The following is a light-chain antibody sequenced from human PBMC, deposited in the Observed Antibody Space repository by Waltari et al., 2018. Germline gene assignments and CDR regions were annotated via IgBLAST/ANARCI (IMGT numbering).Light chain of an antibody. CDR3: LQYSSSPWT. CDR1: QSISSW. J-gene: IGKJ1*01. CDR2: KAS. V-gene: IGKV1-12*01. Sequence: DIQMTQSPSSLSASVGDTVTITCRASQSISSWLDWYQQKPGKAPKLLIYKASSLQSGVPSRFSGSGSGTEFTLTISSLQPEDFATYYCLQYSSSPWTFGQGTKVEI.